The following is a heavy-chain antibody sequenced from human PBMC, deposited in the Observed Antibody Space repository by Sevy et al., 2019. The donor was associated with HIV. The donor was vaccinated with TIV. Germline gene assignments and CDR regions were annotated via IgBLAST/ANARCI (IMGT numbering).Heavy chain of an antibody. CDR2: FDPEDGET. D-gene: IGHD6-19*01. V-gene: IGHV1-24*01. CDR1: GYTLTELS. J-gene: IGHJ4*02. CDR3: ALFGYSSGWFNY. Sequence: ASVKVSCKVSGYTLTELSMHWVRQAPGKGLEWMGGFDPEDGETIYAQKFQGRVTMTEDTSTDTAYMELSSLRSEVTAVYYCALFGYSSGWFNYWGQGTLVTVSS.